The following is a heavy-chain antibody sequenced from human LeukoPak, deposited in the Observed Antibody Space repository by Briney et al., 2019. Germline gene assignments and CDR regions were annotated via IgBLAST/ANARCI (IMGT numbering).Heavy chain of an antibody. V-gene: IGHV1-2*02. CDR3: ASELYY. J-gene: IGHJ4*02. D-gene: IGHD2/OR15-2a*01. CDR1: GYTSTGYY. Sequence: SLSPSCKVSGYTSTGYYIRWVRQAPGQGLEWMGWINPNSGGTNYAQKFRGRVTMTRDRSISPAYMELSRLISDGTAVYGCASELYYWGQGNLVTVSS. CDR2: INPNSGGT.